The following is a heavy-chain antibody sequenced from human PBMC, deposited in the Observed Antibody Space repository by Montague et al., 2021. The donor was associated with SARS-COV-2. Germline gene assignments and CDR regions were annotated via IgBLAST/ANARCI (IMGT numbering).Heavy chain of an antibody. D-gene: IGHD1-26*01. Sequence: ESLSLTCTVSGGSLSSYYWSWIRQPPGKGLEWIGYIYYSGSTNYNPSLKSRVTISVDTSKNQFSLNLSSVTAADTAVYYCARHVSGSLTHFHHWGQGSLVTVSS. J-gene: IGHJ1*01. CDR3: ARHVSGSLTHFHH. CDR2: IYYSGST. CDR1: GGSLSSYY. V-gene: IGHV4-59*08.